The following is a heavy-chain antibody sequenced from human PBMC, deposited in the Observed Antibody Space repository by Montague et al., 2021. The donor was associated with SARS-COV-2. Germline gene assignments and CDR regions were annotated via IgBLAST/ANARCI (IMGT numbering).Heavy chain of an antibody. Sequence: SETLSLTCTVSGDSMNNYYWSWIRQPPGKGLEWIGYINYSGSTNXNPSLKSRVTISVDTSKNQFSLKLSSVTAADTAVYYCARGGYYDYAFDIWGQGAMVTVSS. J-gene: IGHJ3*02. CDR1: GDSMNNYY. D-gene: IGHD3-22*01. V-gene: IGHV4-59*01. CDR3: ARGGYYDYAFDI. CDR2: INYSGST.